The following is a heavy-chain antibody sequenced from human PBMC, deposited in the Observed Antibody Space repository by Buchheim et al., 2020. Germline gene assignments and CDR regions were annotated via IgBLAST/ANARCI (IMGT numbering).Heavy chain of an antibody. CDR1: GGSFSGYY. CDR3: ARVTYCSSTSCVQAGGHSIYYYYYYMDV. Sequence: QVQLQQWGAGLLKPSETLSLTCAVYGGSFSGYYWSWIRQPPGKGLEWIGEINHSGSTNYNPSLKSRVTISVDTSKNQFSLKLSSVTAADTAVYYCARVTYCSSTSCVQAGGHSIYYYYYYMDVWGKGTT. D-gene: IGHD2-2*01. CDR2: INHSGST. J-gene: IGHJ6*03. V-gene: IGHV4-34*01.